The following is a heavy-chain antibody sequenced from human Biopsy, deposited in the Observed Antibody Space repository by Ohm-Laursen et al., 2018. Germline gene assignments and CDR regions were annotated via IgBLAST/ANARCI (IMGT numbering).Heavy chain of an antibody. D-gene: IGHD4-17*01. V-gene: IGHV3-30*03. J-gene: IGHJ4*02. CDR2: ISNDGSNK. CDR1: GFTFSTFG. CDR3: ALAAAQTVTHFDY. Sequence: SLRLSCSASGFTFSTFGMHWVRQAPGKGLEWVAVISNDGSNKYYADSVKGRFTISSDNSKNTLYLQMNSLRADDTAVYYCALAAAQTVTHFDYWGQGTLATVSS.